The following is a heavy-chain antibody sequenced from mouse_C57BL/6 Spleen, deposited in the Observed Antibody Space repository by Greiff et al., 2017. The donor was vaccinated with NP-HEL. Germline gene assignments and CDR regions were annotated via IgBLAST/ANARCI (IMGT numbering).Heavy chain of an antibody. CDR3: ARDGYYSFDY. CDR2: ISSGSSTI. D-gene: IGHD2-3*01. CDR1: GFTFSDYG. Sequence: DVMLVESGGGLVKPGGSLKLSCAASGFTFSDYGMHWVRQAPEKGLEWVAYISSGSSTIYYADTVKGRFTISRDNAKNTPFLQMTRLRSEDTAMYYSARDGYYSFDYWGQGTTLTVSS. J-gene: IGHJ2*01. V-gene: IGHV5-17*01.